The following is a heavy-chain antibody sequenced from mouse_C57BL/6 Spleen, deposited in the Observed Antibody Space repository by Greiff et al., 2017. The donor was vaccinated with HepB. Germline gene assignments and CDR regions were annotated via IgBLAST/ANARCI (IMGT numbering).Heavy chain of an antibody. V-gene: IGHV1-39*01. Sequence: VQLKESGPELVKPGASVKISCKASGYSFTDYNMNWVKQSNGKSLEWIGVINPNYGTTSYNQKFKGKATLTVDQSSSTAYMQLNSLTSEDSAVYYCARWDYGYDSYAMDYWGQGTSVTVSS. CDR3: ARWDYGYDSYAMDY. CDR2: INPNYGTT. J-gene: IGHJ4*01. CDR1: GYSFTDYN. D-gene: IGHD2-2*01.